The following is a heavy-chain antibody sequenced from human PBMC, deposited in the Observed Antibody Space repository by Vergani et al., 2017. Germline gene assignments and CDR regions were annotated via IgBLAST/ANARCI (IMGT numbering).Heavy chain of an antibody. CDR2: ISWNSGSI. CDR1: GFTFDDYA. V-gene: IGHV3-9*01. CDR3: AKGVLGYCSGGSCYSSDY. J-gene: IGHJ4*02. D-gene: IGHD2-15*01. Sequence: EVQLVESGGGLVQPGRSLRLSCAASGFTFDDYAMHWVRQAPGKGLEWVSGISWNSGSIGYADSVKGRFTISRDNAKNSLYLQMNSLRAEDTAVYYCAKGVLGYCSGGSCYSSDYWGQGTLVTVSS.